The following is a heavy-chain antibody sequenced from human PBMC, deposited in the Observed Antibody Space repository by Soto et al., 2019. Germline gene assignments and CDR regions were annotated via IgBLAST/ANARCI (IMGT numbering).Heavy chain of an antibody. CDR1: GYTFTSYG. D-gene: IGHD5-12*01. Sequence: GASVKVSCKASGYTFTSYGISWVRQAPGQGLEWMGWISAYNGNTDYAQKLQGRVTMTTDTSTSTAYMELRSLRSDDTAVYYCARDRPVDIVATKMIRWDYWGQGTLVTVSS. CDR3: ARDRPVDIVATKMIRWDY. V-gene: IGHV1-18*01. J-gene: IGHJ4*02. CDR2: ISAYNGNT.